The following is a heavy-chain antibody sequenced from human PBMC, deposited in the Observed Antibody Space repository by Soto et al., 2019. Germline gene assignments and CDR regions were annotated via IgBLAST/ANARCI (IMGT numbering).Heavy chain of an antibody. V-gene: IGHV1-69*13. CDR2: IIPIFGTA. J-gene: IGHJ6*02. CDR3: AREGRGYYDSSGYSTGTSPPRWLNHYYYYGMDV. D-gene: IGHD3-22*01. Sequence: SVKVSCKASGGTFSSYAISWVRQAPGQGLEWMGGIIPIFGTANYAQKFQGRVTITADESTSTAHMELSSLRSEDTAVYYCAREGRGYYDSSGYSTGTSPPRWLNHYYYYGMDVWGQGTTVTVSS. CDR1: GGTFSSYA.